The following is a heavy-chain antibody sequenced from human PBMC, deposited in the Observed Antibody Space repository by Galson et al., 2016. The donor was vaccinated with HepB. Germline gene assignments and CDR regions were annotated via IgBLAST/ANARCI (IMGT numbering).Heavy chain of an antibody. J-gene: IGHJ5*02. V-gene: IGHV1-18*04. D-gene: IGHD2-2*01. Sequence: SVKVSCKASGYTFTSYGISWVRQAPGQGLEWMGWIATYNGDTNYAQKFQGRLTMTTDTSTTTAYMELRSLGFDDTAVYYCARDRIKVVPPVIDWFDPWGQGTLVTVSS. CDR2: IATYNGDT. CDR3: ARDRIKVVPPVIDWFDP. CDR1: GYTFTSYG.